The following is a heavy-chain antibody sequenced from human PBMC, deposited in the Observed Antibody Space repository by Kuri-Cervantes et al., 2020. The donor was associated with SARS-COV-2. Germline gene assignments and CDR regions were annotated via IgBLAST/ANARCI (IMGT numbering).Heavy chain of an antibody. Sequence: GSLRLSCAASGFTFSSYWMSWVRQAPGKGLEWIGSIYHSGSTYYNPSLKSRVTISVDTSKNQFSLKLSSVTAADTAVYYCARHGGTAVAGTFDYWGQGTLVTVSS. CDR3: ARHGGTAVAGTFDY. J-gene: IGHJ4*02. CDR1: GFTFSSYW. V-gene: IGHV4-38-2*01. D-gene: IGHD6-19*01. CDR2: IYHSGST.